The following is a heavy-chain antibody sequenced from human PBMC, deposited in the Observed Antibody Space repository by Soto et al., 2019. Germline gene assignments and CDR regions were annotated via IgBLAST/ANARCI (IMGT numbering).Heavy chain of an antibody. CDR3: ARDLSSSWYAPHYYYYGMDV. D-gene: IGHD6-13*01. CDR2: IIPIFGTA. V-gene: IGHV1-69*01. Sequence: QVQLVQSGAEVKKPGSSVKVSCKASGGTFSSYAISWVRQAPGQGLEWMGGIIPIFGTANYAQKFQGRVTITADESTNTAYMELSSLRSEDTAVYYCARDLSSSWYAPHYYYYGMDVWGQGTTVTVSS. CDR1: GGTFSSYA. J-gene: IGHJ6*02.